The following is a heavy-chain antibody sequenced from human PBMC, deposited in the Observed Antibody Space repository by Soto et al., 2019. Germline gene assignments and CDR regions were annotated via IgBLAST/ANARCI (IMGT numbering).Heavy chain of an antibody. CDR2: ITQDGRNQ. D-gene: IGHD3-22*01. CDR3: ATGAAFYYDTSRF. V-gene: IGHV3-30*04. CDR1: GFTISSFP. J-gene: IGHJ4*02. Sequence: QVHLVESGGGVVQPGRSLRLSCAASGFTISSFPIHWIRQAPGKGLEWVAVITQDGRNQYYADSVKGRFIISRDNSKNSLYLQMNTLTTEDTAVYYCATGAAFYYDTSRFWGQGTLVTVSS.